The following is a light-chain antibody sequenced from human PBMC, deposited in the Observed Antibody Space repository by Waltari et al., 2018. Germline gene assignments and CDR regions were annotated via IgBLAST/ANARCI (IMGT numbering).Light chain of an antibody. CDR3: CSYAGSSTF. CDR1: SSDVGSYNL. V-gene: IGLV2-23*02. Sequence: QSALTQPASVSGSPGQSITISCTGTSSDVGSYNLVSWYQQPPGKAPILLFYEVSKRPAGVCNRCSGSKSGNTASLTISGLQAEDEADYYCCSYAGSSTFFGTGTKVTVL. J-gene: IGLJ1*01. CDR2: EVS.